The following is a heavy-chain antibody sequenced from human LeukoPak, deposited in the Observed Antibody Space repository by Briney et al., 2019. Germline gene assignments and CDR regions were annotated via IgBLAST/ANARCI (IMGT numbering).Heavy chain of an antibody. Sequence: SETLSLTCTVSGGSVSTGSYYWSWIRQPAGRGLEWIGHIHTSGTMNYNASLKSRVRISVETSKNQFSLRLSSVTAADTAMYFCARGILRDYYDSSGFYHRGGVGYWGQGTLVTVSS. CDR3: ARGILRDYYDSSGFYHRGGVGY. V-gene: IGHV4-61*09. J-gene: IGHJ4*02. D-gene: IGHD3-22*01. CDR2: IHTSGTM. CDR1: GGSVSTGSYY.